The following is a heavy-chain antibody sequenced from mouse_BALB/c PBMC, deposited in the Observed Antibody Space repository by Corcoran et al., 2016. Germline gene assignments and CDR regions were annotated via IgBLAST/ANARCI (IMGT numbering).Heavy chain of an antibody. CDR3: AREVPGGYPFDY. Sequence: EVQLQQSGPELVKPGASVKMSCKASGYTFTSYVMHWVKQKPGQGLEWIGYIYPYNDDTKYNEEFKGKATLTSDKSSSTAYMELNSLTSEDSAIYYCAREVPGGYPFDYWGQGTTLTVSS. J-gene: IGHJ2*01. V-gene: IGHV1S136*01. CDR2: IYPYNDDT. CDR1: GYTFTSYV. D-gene: IGHD2-2*01.